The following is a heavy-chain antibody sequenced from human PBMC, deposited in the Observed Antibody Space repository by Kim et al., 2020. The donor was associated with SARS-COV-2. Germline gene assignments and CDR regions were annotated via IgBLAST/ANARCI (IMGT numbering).Heavy chain of an antibody. D-gene: IGHD4-17*01. CDR3: ARPSTAQNLRRFDY. J-gene: IGHJ4*02. V-gene: IGHV3-33*01. Sequence: AEPVKARFTISRDNSKTPLYLQMNSLGAEDTAVYYCARPSTAQNLRRFDYWGQGTLVTVSS.